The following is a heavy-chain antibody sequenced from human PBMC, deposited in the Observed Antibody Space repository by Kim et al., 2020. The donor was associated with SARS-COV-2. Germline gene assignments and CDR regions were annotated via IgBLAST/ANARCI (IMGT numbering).Heavy chain of an antibody. J-gene: IGHJ4*02. CDR2: ISSSSSTI. Sequence: GGSLRLSCAASGFTFSSYSMNWVRQAPGKGLEWVSYISSSSSTIYYADSVKGRFTISRDNAKNSLYLQMNSLIDEDTAVYYCARDTNYYYGSGSEYWGQGTLVTVSS. CDR1: GFTFSSYS. V-gene: IGHV3-48*02. CDR3: ARDTNYYYGSGSEY. D-gene: IGHD3-10*01.